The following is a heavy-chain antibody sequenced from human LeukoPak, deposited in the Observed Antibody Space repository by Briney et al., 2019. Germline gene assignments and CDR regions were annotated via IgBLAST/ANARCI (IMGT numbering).Heavy chain of an antibody. Sequence: GGSLRLSCAASGFTFSSYAMHWVRQAPGKGLEWVAVISYDGSNKYYADSVKGRFTISRDNSKNTLYLQMNSLRAGDTALYYCAHDPNWEMDYWGQGVLVTVSS. D-gene: IGHD7-27*01. V-gene: IGHV3-30*04. CDR1: GFTFSSYA. CDR3: AHDPNWEMDY. J-gene: IGHJ4*02. CDR2: ISYDGSNK.